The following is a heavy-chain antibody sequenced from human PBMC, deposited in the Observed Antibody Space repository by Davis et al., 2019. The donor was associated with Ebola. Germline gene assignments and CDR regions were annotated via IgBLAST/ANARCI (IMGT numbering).Heavy chain of an antibody. CDR3: ARGILNYYYYMDV. CDR2: ISYDGSNE. CDR1: GFSFNTYA. J-gene: IGHJ6*03. V-gene: IGHV3-30*03. Sequence: GESLKISCAGTGFSFNTYAMHWVRQAPGKGLEWVAVISYDGSNEYYADSVKGRFTISRDNFKDTVYLQMNSLGPEDTALYYCARGILNYYYYMDVWGNGTTVTVSS.